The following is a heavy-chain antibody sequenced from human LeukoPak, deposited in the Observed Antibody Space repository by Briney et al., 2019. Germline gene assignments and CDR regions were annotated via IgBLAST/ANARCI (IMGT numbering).Heavy chain of an antibody. J-gene: IGHJ4*02. CDR1: GFTFRDYS. V-gene: IGHV3-48*04. Sequence: GGTLRLSCAASGFTFRDYSMNGVRQSPGKGVEGVSYIRGSGNTIYYADSVQGRFTISRDNAKNSLYLQMNSLRAEDTAVYYCAKRGVAGSSDYWGQGTLITVSS. D-gene: IGHD6-19*01. CDR3: AKRGVAGSSDY. CDR2: IRGSGNTI.